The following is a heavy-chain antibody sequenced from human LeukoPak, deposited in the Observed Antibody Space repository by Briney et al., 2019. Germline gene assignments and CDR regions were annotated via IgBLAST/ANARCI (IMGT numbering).Heavy chain of an antibody. D-gene: IGHD3-22*01. Sequence: GGSLRLSCAASGFTFSSYAMSWVRQAPGKGLEWVSAISGSGGSTYYADSVKGRFTISRDNTKNTLFLQMNSLSAEDTAVYYCAKDLPHYYDSSGVDYWGQGTLVTVSS. V-gene: IGHV3-23*01. J-gene: IGHJ4*02. CDR2: ISGSGGST. CDR1: GFTFSSYA. CDR3: AKDLPHYYDSSGVDY.